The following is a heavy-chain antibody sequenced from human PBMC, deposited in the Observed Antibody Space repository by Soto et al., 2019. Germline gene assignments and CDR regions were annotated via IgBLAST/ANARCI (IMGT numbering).Heavy chain of an antibody. CDR1: GFTFSSYA. J-gene: IGHJ4*02. Sequence: AGSMRLSCAASGFTFSSYAMHWVRQAPGKGLEWVAVISYDGSNKYYADSVKGRFTISRDNSKNTLYLQMNSLRAEDTAVYYCARDTGREYYYDSSGPDYWGQGTLVTVSS. D-gene: IGHD3-22*01. CDR2: ISYDGSNK. V-gene: IGHV3-30-3*01. CDR3: ARDTGREYYYDSSGPDY.